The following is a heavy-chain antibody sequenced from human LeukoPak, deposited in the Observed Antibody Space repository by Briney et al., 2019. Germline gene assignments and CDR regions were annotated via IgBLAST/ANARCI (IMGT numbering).Heavy chain of an antibody. J-gene: IGHJ6*03. Sequence: GGSLRLSCAASGFTVSSNYMSWVRQAPGKGLEWVSVIYSGGSTYYADSVKGRFTISRDNSKNTLYLQMNSLRAEDTAVYYCARDRAPGVYDFWSGNYMDVWGKGTTATVSS. CDR2: IYSGGST. CDR1: GFTVSSNY. CDR3: ARDRAPGVYDFWSGNYMDV. V-gene: IGHV3-66*02. D-gene: IGHD3-3*01.